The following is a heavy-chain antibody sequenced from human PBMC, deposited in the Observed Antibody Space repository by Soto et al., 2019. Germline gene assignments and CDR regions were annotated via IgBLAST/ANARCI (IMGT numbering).Heavy chain of an antibody. CDR1: GYTLTSYG. V-gene: IGHV1-18*01. D-gene: IGHD3-22*01. J-gene: IGHJ3*02. Sequence: ASVKVSFKASGYTLTSYGISWVRQAPGQGLEWMGCIIADNGNTNYAQKPQGRVTMTTGTSTSTAYRELGGLRSGERGVYYSARIYESSGYYFVAFDIWGQGTMDTVSS. CDR2: IIADNGNT. CDR3: ARIYESSGYYFVAFDI.